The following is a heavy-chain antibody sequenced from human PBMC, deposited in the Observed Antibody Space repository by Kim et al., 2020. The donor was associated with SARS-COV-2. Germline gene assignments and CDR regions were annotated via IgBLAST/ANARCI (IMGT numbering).Heavy chain of an antibody. CDR3: AKDTVATPRDFEY. D-gene: IGHD4-17*01. V-gene: IGHV3-23*01. Sequence: YPHSVQGHFTISRDESKNALWLQMRSLRAEDAAVYYCAKDTVATPRDFEYWGQGTLVTVSS. J-gene: IGHJ4*02.